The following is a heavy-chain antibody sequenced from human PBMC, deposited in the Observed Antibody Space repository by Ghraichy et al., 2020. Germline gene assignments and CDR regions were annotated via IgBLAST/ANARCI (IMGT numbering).Heavy chain of an antibody. CDR3: AKGFRWNPLFDY. D-gene: IGHD1-1*01. CDR2: ISGGGGTT. Sequence: GGSLRLSCAASEFTCSDYSMSWVRQAPGRGLDWVSVISGGGGTTYYADSVKGRFTISRDNSKNTLYLQMHSLRAEDTAVYYCAKGFRWNPLFDYWGQGTLVTVSS. J-gene: IGHJ4*01. V-gene: IGHV3-23*01. CDR1: EFTCSDYS.